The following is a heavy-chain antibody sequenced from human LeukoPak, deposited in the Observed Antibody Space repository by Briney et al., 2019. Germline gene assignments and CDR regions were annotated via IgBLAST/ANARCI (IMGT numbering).Heavy chain of an antibody. CDR2: IYHSGST. Sequence: KTSETLSLTCAVSGGSISSGGYSWSWIRQPPGKGLEWIGYIYHSGSTYYNPSLKSRVTISVDRSKNQFSLKLSSATAADTAVYYCAREKGYYKEWGQGTLVTVSS. V-gene: IGHV4-30-2*01. CDR3: AREKGYYKE. CDR1: GGSISSGGYS. D-gene: IGHD3-22*01. J-gene: IGHJ4*02.